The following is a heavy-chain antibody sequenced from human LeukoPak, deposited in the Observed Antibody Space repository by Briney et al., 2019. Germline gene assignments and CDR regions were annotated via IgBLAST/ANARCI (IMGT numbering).Heavy chain of an antibody. CDR2: ISYDGSNK. CDR3: ARDRFSRIAVAGTNYMDV. CDR1: GFIFSSYA. J-gene: IGHJ6*03. D-gene: IGHD6-19*01. V-gene: IGHV3-30*04. Sequence: PGGSLRLSCAASGFIFSSYAMHWVRRAPGKGLEWVAVISYDGSNKYYADSVKGRFTISRDNSKNTLYLQMNSLRAEDTAVYYCARDRFSRIAVAGTNYMDVWGKGTTVTVSS.